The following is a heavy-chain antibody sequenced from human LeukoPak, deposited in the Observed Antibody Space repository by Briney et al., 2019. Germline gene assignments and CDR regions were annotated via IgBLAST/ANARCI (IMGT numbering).Heavy chain of an antibody. Sequence: SETLSLTCTVSGGSISSGGYYWSWIRQHPGKGLEWIGYTYYSGSTYYNPSLKSRVTISVDTSKNQFSLKLSSVTAADTAVYYCARGQRGYGDCLFDYWGQGTLVTVSS. CDR1: GGSISSGGYY. J-gene: IGHJ4*02. D-gene: IGHD4-17*01. CDR2: TYYSGST. CDR3: ARGQRGYGDCLFDY. V-gene: IGHV4-31*03.